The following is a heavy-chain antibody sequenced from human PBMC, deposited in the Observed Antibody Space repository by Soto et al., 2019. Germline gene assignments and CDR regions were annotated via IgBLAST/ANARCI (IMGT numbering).Heavy chain of an antibody. CDR3: ARQAPAPMGYYDSSGHTDY. J-gene: IGHJ4*02. V-gene: IGHV4-39*01. CDR2: IYYSGST. D-gene: IGHD3-22*01. CDR1: GGSISSSSYY. Sequence: PSETLSLTCTVSGGSISSSSYYWGWIRQPPGKGLEWIGSIYYSGSTYYNPSLKSRVTISVDTSKNKFSLKLSSVTAAETAVYYCARQAPAPMGYYDSSGHTDYWGQGTLFTVS.